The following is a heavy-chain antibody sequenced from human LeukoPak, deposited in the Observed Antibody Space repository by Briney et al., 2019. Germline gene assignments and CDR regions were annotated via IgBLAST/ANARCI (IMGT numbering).Heavy chain of an antibody. CDR3: ARGDGEHDFWSGYYTFNWFDP. CDR2: IYYSGST. V-gene: IGHV4-39*07. Sequence: SETLSLTCTVSGGSISSSSYYWGWIRQPPGKGLEWIGSIYYSGSTYYNPSLKSRVTISVDTSKNQFSLKLSSVTAADTAVYYCARGDGEHDFWSGYYTFNWFDPWGQGTLVTVSS. CDR1: GGSISSSSYY. D-gene: IGHD3-3*01. J-gene: IGHJ5*02.